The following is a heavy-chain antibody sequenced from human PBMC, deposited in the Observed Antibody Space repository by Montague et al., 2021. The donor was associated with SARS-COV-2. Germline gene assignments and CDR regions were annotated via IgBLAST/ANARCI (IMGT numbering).Heavy chain of an antibody. Sequence: SETLSLTCAVSGGSISGSNWWTWLRQPPGKGLEWIGEILHSGSTNYISSLKSRVTISVDKSKNQFSLQLTSLTAADTAVYYCARDFRGAYNFFDPWGQGALVTVSS. J-gene: IGHJ5*02. V-gene: IGHV4-4*02. D-gene: IGHD4/OR15-4a*01. CDR1: GGSISGSNW. CDR2: ILHSGST. CDR3: ARDFRGAYNFFDP.